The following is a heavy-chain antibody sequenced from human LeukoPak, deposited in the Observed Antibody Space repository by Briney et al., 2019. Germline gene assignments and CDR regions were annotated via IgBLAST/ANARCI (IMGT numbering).Heavy chain of an antibody. CDR1: GFIVSNNY. CDR2: IYSGGST. V-gene: IGHV3-53*01. D-gene: IGHD3-22*01. J-gene: IGHJ4*02. CDR3: ARDPKYYDTSGYYLGY. Sequence: PGGSLRLSCAASGFIVSNNYMSWVRQAPGKGLEWVSVIYSGGSTSYADSVKGRFTISRDNSKNTLYLQLNSLRAEGTAVYYCARDPKYYDTSGYYLGYWGQGTLVTVSS.